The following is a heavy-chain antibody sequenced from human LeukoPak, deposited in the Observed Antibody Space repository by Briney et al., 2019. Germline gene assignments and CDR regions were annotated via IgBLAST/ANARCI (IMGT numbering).Heavy chain of an antibody. V-gene: IGHV1-69*04. CDR1: GGTFSSYA. CDR2: INPILGIA. Sequence: SVKVSCKASGGTFSSYAISWVRQAAGQGLAWMGRINPILGIANYAQKCHGRVTITADKSTSTAYMELSSLRSEDTAVYYCASTGPGDTGYFDYWGQGTLVTVSS. CDR3: ASTGPGDTGYFDY. D-gene: IGHD7-27*01. J-gene: IGHJ4*02.